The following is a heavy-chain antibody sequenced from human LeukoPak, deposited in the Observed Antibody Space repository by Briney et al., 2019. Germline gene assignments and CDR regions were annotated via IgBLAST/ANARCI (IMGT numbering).Heavy chain of an antibody. CDR2: IYSGGST. Sequence: GGSLRLSCSASGFTVSSNYMSWVRQAPGKGLEWVSVIYSGGSTYYADSVKGRFTISRDNSNNTLYLQMNSLRAEDTAVYYCAREGVAGNDAFDIWGQGTMVTVSS. CDR1: GFTVSSNY. J-gene: IGHJ3*02. CDR3: AREGVAGNDAFDI. V-gene: IGHV3-66*02. D-gene: IGHD6-19*01.